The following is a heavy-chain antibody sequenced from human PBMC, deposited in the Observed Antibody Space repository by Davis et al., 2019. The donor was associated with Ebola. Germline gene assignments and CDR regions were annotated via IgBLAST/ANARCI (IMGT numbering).Heavy chain of an antibody. CDR2: LGTSADT. V-gene: IGHV3-23*01. J-gene: IGHJ3*02. CDR1: GFVFRNYV. CDR3: AKDTSNIWFDI. D-gene: IGHD1-26*01. Sequence: GGSLRLSCAASGFVFRNYVMSWVRQAPGKGLELVSTLGTSADTYYADSVKGRFTISRDNSKNTLYLQMSGLRVEDTAMYYCAKDTSNIWFDIWGQGTNVTVSS.